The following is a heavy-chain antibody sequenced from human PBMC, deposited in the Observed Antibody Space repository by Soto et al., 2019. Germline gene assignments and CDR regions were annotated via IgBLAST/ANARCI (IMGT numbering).Heavy chain of an antibody. CDR2: IYHSGST. CDR1: GYSIISGYY. CDR3: ARERWIQIWLRAGDYYYGMDV. J-gene: IGHJ6*02. D-gene: IGHD5-18*01. V-gene: IGHV4-38-2*02. Sequence: SETLSLTCAVSGYSIISGYYWGCIRQPPGKGLEWIGSIYHSGSTYYNPSLKSRVTISVDTSKNQFSLKLSSVNAADTAVYYCARERWIQIWLRAGDYYYGMDVWGQGTTVTVSS.